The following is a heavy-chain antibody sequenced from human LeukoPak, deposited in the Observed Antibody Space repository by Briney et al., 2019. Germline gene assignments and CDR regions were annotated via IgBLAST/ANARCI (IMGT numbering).Heavy chain of an antibody. V-gene: IGHV4-59*01. CDR1: GGSISSYY. J-gene: IGHJ4*02. Sequence: PSETLSLTCTVSGGSISSYYWSWSRQPPGKGLEWIGYIYYSGSTNYNPSLKSRVTISVDTSKNQFSLKLSSVTAADTAVYYCARGPRLGFTDYWGQGTLVTVSS. CDR3: ARGPRLGFTDY. CDR2: IYYSGST. D-gene: IGHD3-16*01.